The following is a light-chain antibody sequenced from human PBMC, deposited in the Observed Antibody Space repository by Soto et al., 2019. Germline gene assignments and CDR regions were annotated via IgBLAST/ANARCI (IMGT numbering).Light chain of an antibody. CDR3: CSFASTQTWV. CDR2: EVS. Sequence: QSALTQPASVSGSPGQSITISCTGTSNDVGGYDHVSWYQHYPGKAPQVIIYEVSNRPSGLSNRFSASKSGNTASLTISGLQAEDVADYYCCSFASTQTWVFGGGTQLTVL. V-gene: IGLV2-14*01. J-gene: IGLJ3*02. CDR1: SNDVGGYDH.